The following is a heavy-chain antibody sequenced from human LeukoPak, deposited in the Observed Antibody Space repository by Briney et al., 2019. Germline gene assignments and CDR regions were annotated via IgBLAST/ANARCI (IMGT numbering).Heavy chain of an antibody. J-gene: IGHJ4*02. D-gene: IGHD6-19*01. CDR3: ARDVIAVAGLYYFDY. CDR2: ISSSSRTI. Sequence: GGSLRLTCAASGFTFSSYSMNWVRQAPEKGLEWVSYISSSSRTIYYADSVKGRFTISRDNAKNSLYLQMNSLRAEDTAVYYCARDVIAVAGLYYFDYWGQGTLVTVSS. CDR1: GFTFSSYS. V-gene: IGHV3-48*01.